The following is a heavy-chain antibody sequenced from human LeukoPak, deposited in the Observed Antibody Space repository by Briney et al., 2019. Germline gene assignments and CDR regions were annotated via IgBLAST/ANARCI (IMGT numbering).Heavy chain of an antibody. V-gene: IGHV3-7*01. CDR2: IKQDGSEK. D-gene: IGHD6-13*01. J-gene: IGHJ4*02. Sequence: GGSLRLSCAASGFTFSSYWTSWVRQAPGKGLEWVANIKQDGSEKYYVDSVKGRFTISRDNAKNSLYLQMNSLRAEDTAVYYCARTTAAGYFDYWGQGTLVTVSS. CDR1: GFTFSSYW. CDR3: ARTTAAGYFDY.